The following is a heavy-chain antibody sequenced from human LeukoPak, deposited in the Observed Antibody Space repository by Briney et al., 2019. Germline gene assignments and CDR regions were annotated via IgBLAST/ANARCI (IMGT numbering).Heavy chain of an antibody. V-gene: IGHV3-23*01. CDR3: AKGSYYDSSGSFYFDY. Sequence: ETLSLTCTVSGGSISSYYWSWVRQAPGKELEWVSGISGSGDNTYYADSVKGRFTISRDNSKNTLYVQVNSLGTEDTAAYYCAKGSYYDSSGSFYFDYWGQGTLVTVSS. CDR1: GGSISSYY. D-gene: IGHD3-22*01. CDR2: ISGSGDNT. J-gene: IGHJ4*02.